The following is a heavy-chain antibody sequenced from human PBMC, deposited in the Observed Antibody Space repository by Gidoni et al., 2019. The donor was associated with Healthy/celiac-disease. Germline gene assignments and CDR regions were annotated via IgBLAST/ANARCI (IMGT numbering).Heavy chain of an antibody. CDR1: GYTFTSYY. Sequence: QVQLVQSGAEVKKPGASVKVSCKASGYTFTSYYMHWVRQAPGQGLEWMGIINPSGGSTSYAQKFQGRGTMTRDTSTSTVYMELSSLRSEDTAVYYCAREGPGEGYFDYWGQGTLVTVSS. J-gene: IGHJ4*02. CDR2: INPSGGST. CDR3: AREGPGEGYFDY. D-gene: IGHD1-26*01. V-gene: IGHV1-46*01.